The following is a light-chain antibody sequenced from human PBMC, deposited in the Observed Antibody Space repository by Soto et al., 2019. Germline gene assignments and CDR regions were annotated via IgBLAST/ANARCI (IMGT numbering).Light chain of an antibody. Sequence: QSVLTQPPSVSGAPGQRVTISCTGSSSNIGAGYDVHWYQQLPGTAPKLLIYDNSNRPSGVPDRFSGSKSGTSASLALTGLQAEDEADYYCQSYDTSLSGGVVFGGGTKLTVL. J-gene: IGLJ2*01. CDR2: DNS. V-gene: IGLV1-40*01. CDR1: SSNIGAGYD. CDR3: QSYDTSLSGGVV.